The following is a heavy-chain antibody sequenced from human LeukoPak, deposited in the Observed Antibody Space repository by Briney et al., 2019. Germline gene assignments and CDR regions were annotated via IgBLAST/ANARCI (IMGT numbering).Heavy chain of an antibody. Sequence: GGSPRLSCAASGFTFSNYWMSWVRQAPGKGLEWVANIKQDGSEKYYVDSVKGRFTISRDNAKNSLYLQMNSLRAEDTAVYYCARDKGTVTIFDCWGQGTLVTVSS. J-gene: IGHJ4*02. CDR3: ARDKGTVTIFDC. D-gene: IGHD4-11*01. V-gene: IGHV3-7*01. CDR1: GFTFSNYW. CDR2: IKQDGSEK.